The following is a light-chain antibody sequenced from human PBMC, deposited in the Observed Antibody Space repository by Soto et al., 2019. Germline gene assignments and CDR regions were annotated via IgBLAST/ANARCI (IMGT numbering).Light chain of an antibody. CDR3: MQGTHWPPYT. V-gene: IGKV2-30*01. CDR1: QSLAYSDGNTY. CDR2: KVS. Sequence: DVVMTQSPLSLPVTLGQPASISCRSSQSLAYSDGNTYLNWFQQRPGQSPRRLIYKVSNRDSGVPDRFSGSGSGTDCTMKISRVAAEDVGVYYCMQGTHWPPYTFGQGTKLEIK. J-gene: IGKJ2*01.